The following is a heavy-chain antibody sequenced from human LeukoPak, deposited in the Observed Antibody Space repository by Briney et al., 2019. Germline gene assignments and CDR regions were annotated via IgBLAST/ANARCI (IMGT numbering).Heavy chain of an antibody. Sequence: SQTLSLTCTVSGGSISSGGYYWSWIRQPPGKGLEWIGEINHSGSTNYDPSLKSRVTISVDTSKNQFSLKLSSVTAADTAVYYCARDLPYNYDILTGYFRWFDPWGQGTLVTVSS. CDR3: ARDLPYNYDILTGYFRWFDP. CDR1: GGSISSGGYY. J-gene: IGHJ5*02. V-gene: IGHV4-30-2*01. CDR2: INHSGST. D-gene: IGHD3-9*01.